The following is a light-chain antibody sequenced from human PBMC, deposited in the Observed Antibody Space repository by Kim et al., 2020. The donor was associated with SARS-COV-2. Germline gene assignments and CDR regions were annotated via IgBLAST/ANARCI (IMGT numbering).Light chain of an antibody. CDR1: KLGDKY. CDR3: QAWDSSTAYV. V-gene: IGLV3-1*01. J-gene: IGLJ1*01. Sequence: VSPGQTASITCSGDKLGDKYACWYQQKPGQYPVLVIYQDSKRPSGIPERFSGSNSGNTATLTISGTQAMDEADYYCQAWDSSTAYVFGTVTKVTVL. CDR2: QDS.